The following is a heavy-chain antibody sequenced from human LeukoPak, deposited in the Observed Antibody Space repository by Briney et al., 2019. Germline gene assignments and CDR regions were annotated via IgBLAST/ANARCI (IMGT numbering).Heavy chain of an antibody. D-gene: IGHD4-11*01. CDR2: ISPDGSAE. J-gene: IGHJ4*02. V-gene: IGHV3-7*01. Sequence: GGSLSLSCVASGFAFSSYWMSWVRQAPGKGLKLVANISPDGSAEDYVDSVRGRFAISRDNAKRSLYLQMNSLSPEDTAVYYCANQAYSQFDYWGQGTLVSVSS. CDR3: ANQAYSQFDY. CDR1: GFAFSSYW.